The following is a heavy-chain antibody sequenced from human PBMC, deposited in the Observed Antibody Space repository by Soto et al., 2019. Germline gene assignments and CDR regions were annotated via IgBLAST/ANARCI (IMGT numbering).Heavy chain of an antibody. J-gene: IGHJ6*04. V-gene: IGHV3-13*05. CDR2: IGSAHDP. CDR1: GFTFSTYD. Sequence: GGSLRLSCAASGFTFSTYDMHWVRQVPGKGLEWVSAIGSAHDPYYLGSVKGRFSISRENAKNSLYLQMNSLTTGDTAVYYCARAYLGRLPRRADYYYALDVWGEGTTVTVSS. D-gene: IGHD1-26*01. CDR3: ARAYLGRLPRRADYYYALDV.